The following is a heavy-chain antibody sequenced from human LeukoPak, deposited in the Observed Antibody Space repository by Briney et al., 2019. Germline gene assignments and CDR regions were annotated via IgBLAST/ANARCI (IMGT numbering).Heavy chain of an antibody. J-gene: IGHJ4*02. CDR3: ARGLTRITIFGVVNVFNY. CDR2: TYYRSKWYT. Sequence: SQTLSLTCAISGDSVSSHSATWNWIRQSPSRGLEWLGRTYYRSKWYTDYAVSVKSRITINPDTSKNQFSLQLNSVTPEDTAVYYCARGLTRITIFGVVNVFNYWGQGTLVTVSS. V-gene: IGHV6-1*01. CDR1: GDSVSSHSAT. D-gene: IGHD3-3*01.